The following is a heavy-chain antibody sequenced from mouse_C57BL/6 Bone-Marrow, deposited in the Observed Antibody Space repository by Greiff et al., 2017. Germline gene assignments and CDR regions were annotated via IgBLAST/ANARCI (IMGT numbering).Heavy chain of an antibody. CDR1: GFTFTDYY. V-gene: IGHV7-3*01. CDR2: IRNKANGYTT. D-gene: IGHD2-1*01. Sequence: EVQLVESGGGLVQPGGSLSLSCAASGFTFTDYYMSWVRQPPGKALEWLGFIRNKANGYTTEYSASVKGRFTISSDNSQSILYLQMNALRAEDRDTYYCSSRLLGYAMDYWGQGTSVTVSS. J-gene: IGHJ4*01. CDR3: SSRLLGYAMDY.